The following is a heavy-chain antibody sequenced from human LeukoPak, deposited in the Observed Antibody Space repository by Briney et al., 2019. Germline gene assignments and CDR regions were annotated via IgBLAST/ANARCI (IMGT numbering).Heavy chain of an antibody. CDR2: INYSGST. J-gene: IGHJ6*02. CDR1: GGSISSYY. V-gene: IGHV4-59*01. D-gene: IGHD2-15*01. Sequence: PSETLSLTCTVSGGSISSYYWSWIRQPPGKGLEWIGYINYSGSTNYNPSLKSRVTISVDTSKNQFSLRLSSVTAADTAVYYCARNPGIVANKSYYYYYGMDVWGQGTTVTVSS. CDR3: ARNPGIVANKSYYYYYGMDV.